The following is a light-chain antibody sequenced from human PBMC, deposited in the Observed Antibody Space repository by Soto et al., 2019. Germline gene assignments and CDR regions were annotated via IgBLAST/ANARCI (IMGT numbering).Light chain of an antibody. J-gene: IGLJ1*01. V-gene: IGLV3-21*04. CDR1: NIGSKS. CDR2: YDS. Sequence: SYELTQPPSVSVAPGKTARITCGGNNIGSKSVHWYQQKPGQAPVLVIYYDSDRPSGIPERFSGSNSGNTATLTISRVEAGDEADYYCQVWDSSSDHDVVGTGTKLTVL. CDR3: QVWDSSSDHDV.